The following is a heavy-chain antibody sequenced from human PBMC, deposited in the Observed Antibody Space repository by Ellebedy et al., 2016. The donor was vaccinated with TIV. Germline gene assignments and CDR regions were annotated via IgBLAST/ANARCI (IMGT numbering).Heavy chain of an antibody. Sequence: GESLKISXAASGFTFSSYSMNWVRQAPGKGLEWVSYISSSSTIYYADSVKGRFTISRDNAKNSLYLQMNSLRAEDTAVYYCARWYNDGMATIIDYWGQGTLVTVSS. V-gene: IGHV3-48*01. CDR1: GFTFSSYS. CDR2: ISSSSTI. D-gene: IGHD5-24*01. CDR3: ARWYNDGMATIIDY. J-gene: IGHJ4*02.